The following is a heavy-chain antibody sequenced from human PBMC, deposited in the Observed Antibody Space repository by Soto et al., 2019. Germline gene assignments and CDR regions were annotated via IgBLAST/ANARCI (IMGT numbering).Heavy chain of an antibody. CDR1: ADTFTGYT. Sequence: QVQLVQSGAEVKKPGSSVKVSCKASADTFTGYTVTWVRQAPGQGLEWVGRVIPILGASNFAQKLQGRVTMSAGKYTDTAFMVLTGLTSEDTAVYYCARSTGSYYSNIDSWGQGTLGTVSS. D-gene: IGHD3-10*01. J-gene: IGHJ4*02. CDR2: VIPILGAS. CDR3: ARSTGSYYSNIDS. V-gene: IGHV1-69*08.